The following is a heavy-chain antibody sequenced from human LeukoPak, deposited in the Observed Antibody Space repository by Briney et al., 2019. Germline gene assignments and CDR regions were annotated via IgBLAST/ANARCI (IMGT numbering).Heavy chain of an antibody. D-gene: IGHD6-6*01. V-gene: IGHV4-59*01. Sequence: SETLSLTCCVSGGSISSYYWSWIRQPPGKGLEWIGYIYYSGSTNYNPSLKSRVTISVDTSKNQFSLKLSSVTAADTAVYYCARVRPKWSIAARLDFDYWGQGTLVTVSS. CDR1: GGSISSYY. J-gene: IGHJ4*02. CDR3: ARVRPKWSIAARLDFDY. CDR2: IYYSGST.